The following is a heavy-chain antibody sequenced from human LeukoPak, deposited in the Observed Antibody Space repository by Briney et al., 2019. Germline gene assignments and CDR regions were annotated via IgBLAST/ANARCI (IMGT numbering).Heavy chain of an antibody. D-gene: IGHD3-16*01. V-gene: IGHV3-20*04. CDR3: ARMHGADNWFDP. CDR2: INWNGGST. Sequence: PGGSLRLSCAASGFTFDDYGMSWVRQAPGKGLEWVSGINWNGGSTTYADSVKGRFTISRDNSKNTLYLQMNSLRAEDTAVYYCARMHGADNWFDPWGQGTLVTVSS. J-gene: IGHJ5*02. CDR1: GFTFDDYG.